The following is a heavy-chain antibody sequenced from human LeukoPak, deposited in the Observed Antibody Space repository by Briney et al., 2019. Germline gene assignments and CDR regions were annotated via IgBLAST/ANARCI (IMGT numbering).Heavy chain of an antibody. CDR2: IGNSAGYT. CDR3: GKDEGWKLKGYFLDY. J-gene: IGHJ4*02. CDR1: GFTFSTFA. Sequence: PGESLRLSCAASGFTFSTFAMSWDRQAPGKGLEWVSTIGNSAGYTYYADSVKGRFTISRDNSKNTLYLQMNSLRAGDTAVYCCGKDEGWKLKGYFLDYGAREYWSPSPQ. D-gene: IGHD2-15*01. V-gene: IGHV3-23*01.